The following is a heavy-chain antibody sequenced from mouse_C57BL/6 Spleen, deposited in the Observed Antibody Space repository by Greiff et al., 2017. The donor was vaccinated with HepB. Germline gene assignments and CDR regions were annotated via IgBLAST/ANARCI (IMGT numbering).Heavy chain of an antibody. V-gene: IGHV1-69*01. D-gene: IGHD1-1*01. CDR2: IDPSDSYT. Sequence: QVQLKQPGAELVMPGASVKLSCKASGYTFTSYWMHWVKQRPGQGLEWIGEIDPSDSYTNYNQKFKGKSTLTVDKSSSTAYMQLSSLTSEDSAVYYCARGTTLDYWGQGTTLTVSS. CDR1: GYTFTSYW. CDR3: ARGTTLDY. J-gene: IGHJ2*01.